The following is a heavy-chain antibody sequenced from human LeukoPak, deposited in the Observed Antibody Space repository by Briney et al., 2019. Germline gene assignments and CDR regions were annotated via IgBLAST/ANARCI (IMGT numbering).Heavy chain of an antibody. CDR1: GFTFSSYA. V-gene: IGHV3-48*01. Sequence: GGSLRLSCAASGFTFSSYAMSWVRQAPGKGLEWVSYISSSSSTIYYADSVKGRFTISRDNAKNTLYLQMNSLRAEDTAVYYCAKGAFDWGVLRFLEWLLTLDYWGQGTLVTVSS. J-gene: IGHJ4*02. D-gene: IGHD3-3*01. CDR2: ISSSSSTI. CDR3: AKGAFDWGVLRFLEWLLTLDY.